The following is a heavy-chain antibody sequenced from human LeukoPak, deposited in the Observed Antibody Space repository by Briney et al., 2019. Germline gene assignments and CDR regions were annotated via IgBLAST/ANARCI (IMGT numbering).Heavy chain of an antibody. D-gene: IGHD3-22*01. Sequence: ASVKVSCKASGYTFTGYYMHWVRQAPGQGLEWMGWINPNSGGTNCAQKFRDRVTMTRDTSISTAYMELSRLRSDDTAVYYCARGPHPYYYDGSTYFEYWGQGTLVTVSS. V-gene: IGHV1-2*02. J-gene: IGHJ4*02. CDR3: ARGPHPYYYDGSTYFEY. CDR1: GYTFTGYY. CDR2: INPNSGGT.